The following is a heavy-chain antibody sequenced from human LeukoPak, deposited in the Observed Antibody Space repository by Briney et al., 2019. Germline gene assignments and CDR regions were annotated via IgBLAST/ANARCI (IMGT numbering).Heavy chain of an antibody. Sequence: GGSLRLSCAASGFTFSSYWMHWVRQAPGKGLVWVSRINSDGSSTSYADSVKGRFTISRDNAKNTLYLQMNSLRAEDMAVYYCARVPLGSGWFHYWGQGTLVTVSS. CDR2: INSDGSST. J-gene: IGHJ4*02. CDR3: ARVPLGSGWFHY. CDR1: GFTFSSYW. D-gene: IGHD6-19*01. V-gene: IGHV3-74*01.